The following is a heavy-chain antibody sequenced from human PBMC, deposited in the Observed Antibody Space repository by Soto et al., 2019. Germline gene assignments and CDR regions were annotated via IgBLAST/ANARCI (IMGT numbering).Heavy chain of an antibody. D-gene: IGHD4-4*01. V-gene: IGHV1-69*01. Sequence: QVQLVQSGAEVKKPGSSVKVSCKASGGTFSSYAISWVRQAPGQGLEWMGGIIPIFGTANYAQKFQGRVTITADESTSNAYMGLSSLRSEDTAVYYCARGRATTVTSRRYYYYGMDVWGQGTTVTVSS. J-gene: IGHJ6*02. CDR1: GGTFSSYA. CDR2: IIPIFGTA. CDR3: ARGRATTVTSRRYYYYGMDV.